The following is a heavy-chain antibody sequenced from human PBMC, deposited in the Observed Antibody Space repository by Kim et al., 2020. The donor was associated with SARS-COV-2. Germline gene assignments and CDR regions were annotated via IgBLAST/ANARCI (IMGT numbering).Heavy chain of an antibody. Sequence: YYGEHVRGRFAISRDNSDNALYLQMNSLRAEDSAVYYCVGESMSSTGGFDYWGQGALVTVSS. CDR3: VGESMSSTGGFDY. J-gene: IGHJ4*02. V-gene: IGHV3-66*01. D-gene: IGHD7-27*01.